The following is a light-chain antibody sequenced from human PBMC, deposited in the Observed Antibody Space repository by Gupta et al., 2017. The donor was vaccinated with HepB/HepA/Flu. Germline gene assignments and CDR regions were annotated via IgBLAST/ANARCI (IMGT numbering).Light chain of an antibody. CDR2: DAV. CDR1: EDISYF. Sequence: IQMTQSPSSLSASIGHRVTITGQASEDISYFLYWYQQKPGKAPKLLIYDAVGWETGVSSRFSGSGAGTEFTFNISSLQPEDFGKYCCQQYHTLPLTFGGGTKVEIK. CDR3: QQYHTLPLT. J-gene: IGKJ4*01. V-gene: IGKV1-33*01.